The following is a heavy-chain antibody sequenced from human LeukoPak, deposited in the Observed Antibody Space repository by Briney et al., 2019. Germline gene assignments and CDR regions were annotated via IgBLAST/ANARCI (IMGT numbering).Heavy chain of an antibody. CDR2: MNPNSGNT. Sequence: ASVKVSCKASGYTFTSYEINWVRQATGQGLEWMGWMNPNSGNTGYAQKFQGRVTMTRNTSISTAYMELSSLRSEDTAVYYCAREFGSIAARSPWFDPWGQGTLVTVSS. CDR1: GYTFTSYE. J-gene: IGHJ5*02. V-gene: IGHV1-8*01. D-gene: IGHD6-6*01. CDR3: AREFGSIAARSPWFDP.